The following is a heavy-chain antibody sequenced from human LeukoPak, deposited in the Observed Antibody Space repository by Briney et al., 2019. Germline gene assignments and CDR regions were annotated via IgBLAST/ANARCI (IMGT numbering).Heavy chain of an antibody. V-gene: IGHV3-53*01. Sequence: GGSLRLSCVVSGFIVSGDYMSWVRQAPGKGLEWVSVMYSGGATYYADSVKGRFTISRDNSKNTLYLQMNSLRVEDTAVYYCASLLGACSVPHCPPSPDYWGQGTLVTVSS. CDR3: ASLLGACSVPHCPPSPDY. J-gene: IGHJ4*02. CDR1: GFIVSGDY. D-gene: IGHD2-15*01. CDR2: MYSGGAT.